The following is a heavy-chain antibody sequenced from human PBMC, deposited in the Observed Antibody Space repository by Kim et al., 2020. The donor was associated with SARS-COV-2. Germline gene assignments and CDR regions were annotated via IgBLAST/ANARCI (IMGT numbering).Heavy chain of an antibody. CDR1: GGTFSSYA. V-gene: IGHV1-69*04. J-gene: IGHJ5*02. CDR2: IIPILGIA. D-gene: IGHD3-10*01. Sequence: SVKVSCKASGGTFSSYAISWVRQAPGQGLEWMGRIIPILGIANYAQKFQGRVTITADKSTSTAYMELSSLRSEDTAVYYCARVRFGELLEDWFDPWGQGTLVTVSS. CDR3: ARVRFGELLEDWFDP.